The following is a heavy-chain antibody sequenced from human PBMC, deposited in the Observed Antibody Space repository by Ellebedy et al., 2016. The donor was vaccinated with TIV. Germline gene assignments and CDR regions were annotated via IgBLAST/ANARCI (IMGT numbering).Heavy chain of an antibody. CDR1: GYTFTNYA. V-gene: IGHV1-3*01. D-gene: IGHD3-10*01. Sequence: AASVKVSCKASGYTFTNYAMHWVRQAPGQRLEWMGWINAGNGNTKYSQKFQGRVTITRDTSASTAYMELSSLISEDTAVYYCARVYGAFNWFDPWGQGTLVTVSS. CDR3: ARVYGAFNWFDP. J-gene: IGHJ5*02. CDR2: INAGNGNT.